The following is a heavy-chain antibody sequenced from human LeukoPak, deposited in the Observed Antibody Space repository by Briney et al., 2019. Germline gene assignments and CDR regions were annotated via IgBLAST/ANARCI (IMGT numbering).Heavy chain of an antibody. CDR2: IFGSGGSA. V-gene: IGHV3-23*01. J-gene: IGHJ4*02. CDR3: AKTTVGYSSGRFPGWPADY. CDR1: GFAFGSYA. D-gene: IGHD2-15*01. Sequence: PGGSLRLSCTASGFAFGSYAMYWVRQAPGKGLEWVSGIFGSGGSAHYADSVKGRFTISRDNSKNTVYLEMNSLGVEDTAVYYCAKTTVGYSSGRFPGWPADYWGQGTLITVSS.